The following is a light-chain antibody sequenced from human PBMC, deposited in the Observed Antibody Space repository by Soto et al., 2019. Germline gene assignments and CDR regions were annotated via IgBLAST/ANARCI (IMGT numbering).Light chain of an antibody. CDR3: QQRSDRPS. Sequence: EVVLTQSPATLSLSPGDRATLSCRASQTVSNYLAWYQQKLGQAPRLLIYDASNRAPGIPARFSGSGSGTDFTLTISSLEPEDFAVYYCQQRSDRPSFGQGTKLEIK. CDR1: QTVSNY. CDR2: DAS. J-gene: IGKJ2*01. V-gene: IGKV3-11*01.